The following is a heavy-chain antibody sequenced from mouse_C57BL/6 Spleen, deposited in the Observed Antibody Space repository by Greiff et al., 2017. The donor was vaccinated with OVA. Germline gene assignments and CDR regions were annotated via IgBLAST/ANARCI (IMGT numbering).Heavy chain of an antibody. J-gene: IGHJ3*01. Sequence: EVQGVESGEGLVKPGGSLKLSCAASGFTFSSYAMSWVRQTPEKRLEWVAYISSGGDYIYYADTVKGRFTISRDNARNTLYLQMSRLKSEDTAMSYSTRDFYYGNLPGAYWGQGTLVTVSA. CDR2: ISSGGDYI. CDR3: TRDFYYGNLPGAY. V-gene: IGHV5-9-1*02. CDR1: GFTFSSYA. D-gene: IGHD2-1*01.